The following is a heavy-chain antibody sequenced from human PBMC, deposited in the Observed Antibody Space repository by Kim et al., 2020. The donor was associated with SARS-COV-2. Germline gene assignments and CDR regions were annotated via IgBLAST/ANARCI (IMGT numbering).Heavy chain of an antibody. CDR1: GFTFGDYA. V-gene: IGHV3-49*03. D-gene: IGHD3-22*01. CDR3: TRCTYHYDSSGYFDR. J-gene: IGHJ4*02. Sequence: GGSLRLSCTTSGFTFGDYAMSWFRQAPGKGLEWVGFMTGKPYGGTTEYAASVKGRFTISRDDSNSIAYLQMNSLKTEDTALYYCTRCTYHYDSSGYFDRWGQGSLATVSS. CDR2: MTGKPYGGTT.